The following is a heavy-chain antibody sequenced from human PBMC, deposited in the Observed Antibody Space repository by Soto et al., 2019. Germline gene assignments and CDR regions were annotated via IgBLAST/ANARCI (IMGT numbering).Heavy chain of an antibody. Sequence: PSETLSLTCIVSGGSIRSSSYYWGWIRQPPGKRLEWIGSIDYSGSTYYNPSLKSRVPISVDTSKHQFSLKLSFVTAADTAVFYCARHRARNWFDPWGQGTLVTVSS. CDR1: GGSIRSSSYY. V-gene: IGHV4-39*01. CDR2: IDYSGST. CDR3: ARHRARNWFDP. D-gene: IGHD6-6*01. J-gene: IGHJ5*02.